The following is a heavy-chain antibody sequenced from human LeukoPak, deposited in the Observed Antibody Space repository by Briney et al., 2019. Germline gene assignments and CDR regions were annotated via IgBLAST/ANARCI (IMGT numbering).Heavy chain of an antibody. D-gene: IGHD3-3*01. CDR2: ISYDGSNK. CDR1: GFTFSSYA. V-gene: IGHV3-30-3*01. Sequence: GGSLRLSCAASGFTFSSYAMHWVRQAPGKGLEWVAVISYDGSNKYYADSVKGRFTISRDNAKNSLYLQMNSLRAEDTAVYYCARGHDISATYYDFWSGYYTGHFDYWGQGTLVTVSS. CDR3: ARGHDISATYYDFWSGYYTGHFDY. J-gene: IGHJ4*02.